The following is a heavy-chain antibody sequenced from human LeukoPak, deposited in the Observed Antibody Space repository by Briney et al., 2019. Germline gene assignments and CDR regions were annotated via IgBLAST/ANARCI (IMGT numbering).Heavy chain of an antibody. CDR2: ISGSGGST. V-gene: IGHV3-23*01. CDR3: AKSYVWGSYRDAFDI. CDR1: GFTFSSYA. J-gene: IGHJ3*02. D-gene: IGHD3-16*02. Sequence: GGSLRLSCAASGFTFSSYAMSSVRQAPGKGLEWVSAISGSGGSTYYADSVKGRFTISRDNSKNTLYLQMNSLRAEDTAVYYCAKSYVWGSYRDAFDIWGQGTMVTVSS.